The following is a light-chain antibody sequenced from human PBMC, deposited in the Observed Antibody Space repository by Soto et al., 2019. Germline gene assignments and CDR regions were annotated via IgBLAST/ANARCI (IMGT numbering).Light chain of an antibody. CDR1: NNDVGGYNY. J-gene: IGLJ1*01. Sequence: SVLGQPASVSWAPGQAITISCPGTNNDVGGYNYVSWYQQHPGKAPKLVIYDVSNRPSGVSNRFSGSKSGNTASLTISGLQAEDEADYYCNSYTSSSTYVFGTGTKVTVL. V-gene: IGLV2-14*01. CDR3: NSYTSSSTYV. CDR2: DVS.